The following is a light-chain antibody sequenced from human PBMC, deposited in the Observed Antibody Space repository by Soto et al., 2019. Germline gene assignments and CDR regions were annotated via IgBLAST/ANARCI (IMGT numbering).Light chain of an antibody. Sequence: IQMTQSPSTLSASVGDRVTITCRASQSISSWLAWYQQKPGKAPKLLIYDASSLESGVPSRFSGSGSGTEFTLTISSLQPDDFATYYCQQYNSYSLWTFGQGTKVDSK. J-gene: IGKJ1*01. CDR1: QSISSW. CDR2: DAS. CDR3: QQYNSYSLWT. V-gene: IGKV1-5*01.